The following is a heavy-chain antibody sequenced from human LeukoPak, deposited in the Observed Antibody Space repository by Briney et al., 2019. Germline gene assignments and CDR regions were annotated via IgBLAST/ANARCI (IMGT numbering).Heavy chain of an antibody. CDR3: ARTNP. J-gene: IGHJ5*02. V-gene: IGHV4-59*01. Sequence: PSETLSLTCTVSGDSITRYFWSWIRQPPGKGLEWVGYIFYSGITNYNPSLKSRVTISVDTSKNQFSLKLSSVTAADTAVYYCARTNPWGQGTLVTVSS. CDR1: GDSITRYF. CDR2: IFYSGIT.